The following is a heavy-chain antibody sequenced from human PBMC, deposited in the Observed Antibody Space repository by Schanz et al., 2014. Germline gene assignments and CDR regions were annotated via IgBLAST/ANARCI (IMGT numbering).Heavy chain of an antibody. CDR3: AKVAPAATYLDS. D-gene: IGHD2-2*01. CDR1: GFNFANHA. Sequence: QVQLVESGGGVVQPERSLRLSCAASGFNFANHAIHWVRQGQGNGLQWVAVISSDGSKKLYADSVKARFTISRDNSKNTLYLQMNSLRAEDTAVYYCAKVAPAATYLDSWGLGTLVTVSS. J-gene: IGHJ4*02. V-gene: IGHV3-33*05. CDR2: ISSDGSKK.